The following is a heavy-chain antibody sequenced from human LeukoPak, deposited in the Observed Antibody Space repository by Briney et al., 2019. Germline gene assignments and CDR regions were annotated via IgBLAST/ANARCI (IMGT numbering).Heavy chain of an antibody. D-gene: IGHD6-13*01. J-gene: IGHJ4*02. CDR1: GGSISSYY. V-gene: IGHV4-59*08. CDR2: IYYSGST. Sequence: SETLSLTCTVSGGSISSYYWSWIRQPPGKGLEWTGYIYYSGSTNYNPSLKSRVTISVDTSKNQFSLKLSSVTAADTAVYYCARQPGRGAAAGVDYWGQGTLVTVSS. CDR3: ARQPGRGAAAGVDY.